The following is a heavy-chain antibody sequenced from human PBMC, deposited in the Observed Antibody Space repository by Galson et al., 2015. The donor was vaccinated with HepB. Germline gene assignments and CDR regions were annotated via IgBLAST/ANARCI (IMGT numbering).Heavy chain of an antibody. V-gene: IGHV6-1*01. Sequence: CAISGDSVSSNSAAWNWIRQSPSRGLEWLGRTYYRSKWYNDYAVSVKSRITINPDTSKNQFSLQLNSVTPEDTAVYYCAREKGATKGANFDYWGQGTLVTVSS. CDR2: TYYRSKWYN. D-gene: IGHD1-26*01. CDR1: GDSVSSNSAA. J-gene: IGHJ4*02. CDR3: AREKGATKGANFDY.